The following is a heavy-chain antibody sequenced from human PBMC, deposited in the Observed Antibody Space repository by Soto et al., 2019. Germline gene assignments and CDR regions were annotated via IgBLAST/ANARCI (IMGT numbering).Heavy chain of an antibody. J-gene: IGHJ4*02. CDR3: ATSLSVTGSFDY. V-gene: IGHV5-51*01. CDR2: IYAGDSET. Sequence: PGESLKISCKGSGYNFASYWIGWVRQMPGKGLEWMGIIYAGDSETKYSPPFQGQVTMSADKSISTAYLQWSSLKASDTAMYYCATSLSVTGSFDYWGQGTLVTSPQ. D-gene: IGHD6-19*01. CDR1: GYNFASYW.